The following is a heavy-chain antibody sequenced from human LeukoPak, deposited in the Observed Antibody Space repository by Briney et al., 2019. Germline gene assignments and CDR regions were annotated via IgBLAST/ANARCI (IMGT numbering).Heavy chain of an antibody. J-gene: IGHJ4*02. Sequence: SETLSLTCAVYGGSFSGYYWSWIRQPPGKGLEWIGEINHSGSTNYNPSLKSRDTISVDTSKNQFSLKLSSVTAADTAVYYCAGRRYNYVWGSYRQTPIDYWGQGTLVTVSS. CDR2: INHSGST. V-gene: IGHV4-34*01. CDR1: GGSFSGYY. CDR3: AGRRYNYVWGSYRQTPIDY. D-gene: IGHD3-16*02.